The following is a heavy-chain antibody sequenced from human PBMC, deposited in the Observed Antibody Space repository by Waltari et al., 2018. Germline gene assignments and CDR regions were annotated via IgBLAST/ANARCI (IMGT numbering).Heavy chain of an antibody. Sequence: EVQLLEAGGGLVQPGGSLRLSCAASGFTFSSYARSWVRQAPGKGLEWVSVIAIVGSTYYADSVKGRFTISRDNSKNTLYLQMNSLRAEDTAVYYCAKDPGYSSSWYIDGYWGQGTLVTVSS. J-gene: IGHJ4*02. CDR1: GFTFSSYA. V-gene: IGHV3-23*03. CDR2: IAIVGST. D-gene: IGHD6-13*01. CDR3: AKDPGYSSSWYIDGY.